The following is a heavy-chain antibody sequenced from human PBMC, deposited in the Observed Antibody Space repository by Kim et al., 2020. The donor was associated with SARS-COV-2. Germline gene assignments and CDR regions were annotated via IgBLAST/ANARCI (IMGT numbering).Heavy chain of an antibody. V-gene: IGHV6-1*01. Sequence: SETLSLTCAISGDSVSSNSAAWNWIRQSPSRGLEWLGRTYYRSKWYNDYAVSVKSRITINPDTSKNQFSLQLNSVTPEDTAVYYCARALRGYSYGYGEYYYYGMDVWGQGTTVTVSS. CDR3: ARALRGYSYGYGEYYYYGMDV. CDR1: GDSVSSNSAA. J-gene: IGHJ6*02. CDR2: TYYRSKWYN. D-gene: IGHD5-18*01.